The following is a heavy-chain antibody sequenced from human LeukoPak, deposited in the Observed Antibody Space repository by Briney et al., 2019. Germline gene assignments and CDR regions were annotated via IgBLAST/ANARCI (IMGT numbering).Heavy chain of an antibody. D-gene: IGHD5-18*01. CDR3: AREAPNSYALRHMDV. J-gene: IGHJ6*03. CDR2: ISTSGST. V-gene: IGHV4-4*07. Sequence: SETLSLTCTVSGGSISSYYWSWIRQPAGKGLEWIGRISTSGSTNYNPSLKSRVTMSVDTSKNQFSLKLISVTAADTAVYYCAREAPNSYALRHMDVWGKGTTVTISS. CDR1: GGSISSYY.